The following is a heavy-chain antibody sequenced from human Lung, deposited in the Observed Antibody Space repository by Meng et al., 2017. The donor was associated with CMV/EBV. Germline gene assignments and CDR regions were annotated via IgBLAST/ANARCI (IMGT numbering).Heavy chain of an antibody. Sequence: GEXXKISCAASGFAFSSFQMNWVRQSAGKGIEWIAAISSSSMNIYYGDLVKGRFTISRDNGRNSVFLQMNSLRADDTAKYYCTRDFGSRCFDFWGQGPVVTVSS. CDR2: ISSSSMNI. CDR3: TRDFGSRCFDF. J-gene: IGHJ4*02. D-gene: IGHD6-13*01. V-gene: IGHV3-21*01. CDR1: GFAFSSFQ.